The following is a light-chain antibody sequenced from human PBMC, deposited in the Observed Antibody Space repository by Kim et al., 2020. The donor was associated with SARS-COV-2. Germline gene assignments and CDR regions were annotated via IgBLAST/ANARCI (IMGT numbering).Light chain of an antibody. CDR3: QQYNNWPPYT. CDR1: QSVRSS. J-gene: IGKJ2*01. CDR2: RAS. V-gene: IGKV3-15*01. Sequence: VSPGERANRSCRASQSVRSSLAWYQQNPGQAPRLLIYRASTRVTGIPARFSGSGSGTEFTLTISSLQSEDFAVYYCQQYNNWPPYTFGQGTKLEI.